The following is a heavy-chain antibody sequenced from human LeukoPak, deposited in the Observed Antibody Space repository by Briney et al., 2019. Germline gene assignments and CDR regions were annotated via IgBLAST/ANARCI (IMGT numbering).Heavy chain of an antibody. CDR3: ARLRTYYDILTGYSDDAFDI. V-gene: IGHV4-59*08. J-gene: IGHJ3*02. CDR2: IYYSGST. D-gene: IGHD3-9*01. Sequence: PSETLSLTCTVSGGSISSYYWSWIRQPPGKGLEWIGYIYYSGSTNYNPSLKSRVTISVDTSKNQFSLKLSSVTAADTAVYYCARLRTYYDILTGYSDDAFDIWAKGQWSPSLQ. CDR1: GGSISSYY.